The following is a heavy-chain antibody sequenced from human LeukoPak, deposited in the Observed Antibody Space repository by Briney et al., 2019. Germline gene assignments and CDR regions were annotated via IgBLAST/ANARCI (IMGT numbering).Heavy chain of an antibody. CDR2: ISSGGDII. D-gene: IGHD3-10*01. Sequence: VKPGGSLRLSCAASGFTFTAHYMSWVRQAPGKGLEWVSYISSGGDIIYYADSVKGRFTASRDNAKNSLFLQMNSLRAEDTAVYYCTREDYYYASGHWAQGTLVTVSS. V-gene: IGHV3-11*04. J-gene: IGHJ4*02. CDR3: TREDYYYASGH. CDR1: GFTFTAHY.